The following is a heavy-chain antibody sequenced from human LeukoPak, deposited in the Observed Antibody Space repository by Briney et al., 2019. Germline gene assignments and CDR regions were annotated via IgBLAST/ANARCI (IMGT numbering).Heavy chain of an antibody. Sequence: GGSLRLSCAASGFTFSSYGMHWVRQAPGKGLEWVAFIRYDGSNKYYADSVKGRFTMSRDNSKNTLYLQMNSLRAEDTAVYSCAKADSSFNQLVSYYFDYWGQGTLVTVSS. CDR1: GFTFSSYG. CDR2: IRYDGSNK. CDR3: AKADSSFNQLVSYYFDY. V-gene: IGHV3-30*02. J-gene: IGHJ4*02. D-gene: IGHD6-13*01.